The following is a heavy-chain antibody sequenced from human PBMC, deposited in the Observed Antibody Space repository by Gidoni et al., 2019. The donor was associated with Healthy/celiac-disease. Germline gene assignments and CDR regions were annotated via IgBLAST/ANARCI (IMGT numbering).Heavy chain of an antibody. Sequence: EVQLVESGGGVVRPGGSLRLSCAASGLPFDDYGMSWVRQAPGKGLGLVSGINWNGGSTGYADSVEGRFTISRDNAKNSLYLQMNSLRAEDTALYYCARDGSIAARPFDYWGQGTLVTVSS. J-gene: IGHJ4*02. CDR1: GLPFDDYG. CDR3: ARDGSIAARPFDY. CDR2: INWNGGST. D-gene: IGHD6-6*01. V-gene: IGHV3-20*04.